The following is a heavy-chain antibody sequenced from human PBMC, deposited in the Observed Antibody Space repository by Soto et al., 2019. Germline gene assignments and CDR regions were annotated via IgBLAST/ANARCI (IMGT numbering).Heavy chain of an antibody. V-gene: IGHV3-48*04. Sequence: GGSLRLSCAASGFSFSDYSMTWVRQAPGKGLEWISYISSSGTTIYYADSVKGRFTISRDNAKNTLYLQMNSLRAEDTAVYYCARGDRGAFDLWGQGTMVTVSS. D-gene: IGHD2-21*02. CDR3: ARGDRGAFDL. CDR1: GFSFSDYS. J-gene: IGHJ3*01. CDR2: ISSSGTTI.